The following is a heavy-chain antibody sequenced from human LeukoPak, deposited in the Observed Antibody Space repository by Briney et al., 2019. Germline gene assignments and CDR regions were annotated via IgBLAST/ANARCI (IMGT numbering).Heavy chain of an antibody. CDR3: ATVSPYYYDSSGYLEHDY. CDR1: GGTFSSYA. D-gene: IGHD3-22*01. J-gene: IGHJ4*02. V-gene: IGHV1-69*13. CDR2: IIPIFGTA. Sequence: GASVKVSCKASGGTFSSYAISWVRQAPGQGLEWMGGIIPIFGTANYARKFQGRVTITADESTSTAYMELSSLRSEDTAVYYCATVSPYYYDSSGYLEHDYWGQGTLVTVSS.